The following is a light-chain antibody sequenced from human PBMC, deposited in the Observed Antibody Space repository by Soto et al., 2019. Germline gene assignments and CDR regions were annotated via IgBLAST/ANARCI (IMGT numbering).Light chain of an antibody. CDR2: GAS. CDR3: QQYNNWPYT. CDR1: LSISIN. Sequence: EIVMTQSPVTLSVSPGERATLSCRASLSISINLAWYQQKSGQTPRLLMYGASTRATDIPARFSGGGSGTEFTLTISTLQSADFAVYYCQQYNNWPYTFGQGTKLEIK. J-gene: IGKJ2*01. V-gene: IGKV3-15*01.